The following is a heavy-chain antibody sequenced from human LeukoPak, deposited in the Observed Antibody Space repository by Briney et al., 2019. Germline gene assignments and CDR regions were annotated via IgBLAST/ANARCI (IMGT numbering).Heavy chain of an antibody. CDR2: IYYSGST. J-gene: IGHJ4*02. CDR3: ARASNYYGSGSYYYTPDY. D-gene: IGHD3-10*01. Sequence: PSETLSLTCTVSGGSISSYYWSWIRQPPGEGLEWIGYIYYSGSTNYNPSLKSRVTISVDTSKNQFSLKLGSVTAADTAVYYCARASNYYGSGSYYYTPDYWGQGTLVTVSS. V-gene: IGHV4-59*01. CDR1: GGSISSYY.